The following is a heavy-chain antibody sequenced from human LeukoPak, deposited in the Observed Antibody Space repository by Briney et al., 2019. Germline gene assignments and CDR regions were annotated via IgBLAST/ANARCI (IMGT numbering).Heavy chain of an antibody. Sequence: ETLSLTCTVSGGSISSSSYYWGWIRQPPGKGLEWVSAISGSGGSTYYADSVKGRFTISRDNSKNTLYLQMNSLRAEDTAVYYCAKEGSGWSFDYWGQGTLVTVSS. V-gene: IGHV3-23*01. CDR2: ISGSGGST. D-gene: IGHD6-19*01. CDR1: GGSISSSSYY. CDR3: AKEGSGWSFDY. J-gene: IGHJ4*02.